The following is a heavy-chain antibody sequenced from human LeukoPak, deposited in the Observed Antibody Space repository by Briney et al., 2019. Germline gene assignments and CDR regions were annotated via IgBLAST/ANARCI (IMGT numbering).Heavy chain of an antibody. J-gene: IGHJ4*02. V-gene: IGHV3-74*01. CDR2: IKTDGSIA. Sequence: GGSLRLSCAASGFSFSFYWMHWVRQAPGKGPVWVSRIKTDGSIADYADSVKGRFTISRDNAKNSLYLQMNSLRAEDTAVYYCARDSRSGSSVALDYWGQGTLVTVSS. CDR1: GFSFSFYW. CDR3: ARDSRSGSSVALDY. D-gene: IGHD3-10*01.